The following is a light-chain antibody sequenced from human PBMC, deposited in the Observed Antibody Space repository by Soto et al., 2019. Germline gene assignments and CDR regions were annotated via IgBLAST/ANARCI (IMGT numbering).Light chain of an antibody. V-gene: IGLV6-57*04. CDR1: SGSIASNY. Sequence: NFMLTQPHSVSESPGKTVTISCTRSSGSIASNYVQWYQQRPGSAPTTVIYEDNQRPSGVPDRFSGSIDSSSNSASLTISGLKTEDEAAYYCQSYDSTIEVFGGGTKLTVL. CDR2: EDN. J-gene: IGLJ2*01. CDR3: QSYDSTIEV.